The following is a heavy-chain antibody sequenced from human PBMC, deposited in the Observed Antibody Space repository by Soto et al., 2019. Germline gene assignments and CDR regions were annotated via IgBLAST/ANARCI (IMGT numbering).Heavy chain of an antibody. CDR2: IYSGGST. J-gene: IGHJ4*02. CDR3: ARSITFGGVPL. CDR1: GFTVSSNY. Sequence: GGSLRLSCAASGFTVSSNYMSWVRQAPGKGLEWVSVIYSGGSTYYAGSVKGRFTISRDNSKNMLYLQMNNLRAEDTAVYYCARSITFGGVPLWGQGTLVTVSS. V-gene: IGHV3-66*01. D-gene: IGHD3-16*01.